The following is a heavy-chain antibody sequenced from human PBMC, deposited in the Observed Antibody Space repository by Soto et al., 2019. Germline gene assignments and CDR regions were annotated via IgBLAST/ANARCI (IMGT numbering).Heavy chain of an antibody. Sequence: QVQLQESGPGLVKPSQTLSLTCTVSGGSISSGGYYWSWIRQHPGKGLEWIGYLYYSGSTYYNPSLKSRVTISVDTSKSQFSLKLSSVTAADTAVYYCARDAYPTGPSWFDPWGQGTPVTVSS. CDR1: GGSISSGGYY. J-gene: IGHJ5*02. CDR2: LYYSGST. D-gene: IGHD1-1*01. CDR3: ARDAYPTGPSWFDP. V-gene: IGHV4-31*03.